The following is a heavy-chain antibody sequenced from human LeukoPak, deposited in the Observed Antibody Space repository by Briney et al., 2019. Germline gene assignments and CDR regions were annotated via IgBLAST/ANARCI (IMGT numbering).Heavy chain of an antibody. CDR2: IKQEGSDK. V-gene: IGHV3-7*03. D-gene: IGHD4-17*01. J-gene: IGHJ3*02. CDR1: GFTFSSYW. Sequence: GGSLRLSCAASGFTFSSYWMSWVRQAPGKGLEWVANIKQEGSDKYYVDSVKGRFTISRDNAKNSLYLQMNSLRAEDTAVYCCAKAPTTVTNDAFDIWGQGTMVTVSS. CDR3: AKAPTTVTNDAFDI.